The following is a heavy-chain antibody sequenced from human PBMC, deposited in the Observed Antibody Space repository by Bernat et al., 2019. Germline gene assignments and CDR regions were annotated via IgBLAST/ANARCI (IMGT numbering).Heavy chain of an antibody. CDR3: ARVRGGNSLAFDI. J-gene: IGHJ3*02. V-gene: IGHV3-30-3*01. Sequence: QVQLVESGGGVVQPGRSLRLSCAASGFTFSSYAMHWVRQAPGKGLEWVAVISYDGSNKYYADAVNGRFTISRDNSKNTLYLQMNSLRAEDTAVYYCARVRGGNSLAFDIWGQGTMVTVSS. D-gene: IGHD4-23*01. CDR1: GFTFSSYA. CDR2: ISYDGSNK.